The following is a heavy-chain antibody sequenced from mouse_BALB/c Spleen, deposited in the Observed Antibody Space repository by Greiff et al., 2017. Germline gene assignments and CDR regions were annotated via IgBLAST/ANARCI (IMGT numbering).Heavy chain of an antibody. CDR1: GFTFSSYA. Sequence: EVNVVESGGGLVKPGGSLKLSCAASGFTFSSYAMSWVRQTPEKRLEWVASISSGGSTYYPDSVKGRFTTSRDNARNILYLQMSSLRSEDTAMYYCAREANTATAWFAYWGQGTLVTVAA. J-gene: IGHJ3*01. D-gene: IGHD1-2*01. V-gene: IGHV5-6-5*01. CDR3: AREANTATAWFAY. CDR2: ISSGGST.